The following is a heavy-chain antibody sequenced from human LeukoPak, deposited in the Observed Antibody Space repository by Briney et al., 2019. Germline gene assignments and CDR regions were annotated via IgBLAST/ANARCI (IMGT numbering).Heavy chain of an antibody. D-gene: IGHD3-16*01. CDR3: ARGVGGGFDI. V-gene: IGHV6-1*01. CDR1: GDSVSSDSAA. Sequence: SQTLSLTCAISGDSVSSDSAAWNWIRQSPSRGLEWLGRTYYRSKWFNAYAVSVKSRITINPDTFKTQFSLQLNFVTPEDTAVYYCARGVGGGFDIWGQGTMVTVSS. J-gene: IGHJ3*02. CDR2: TYYRSKWFN.